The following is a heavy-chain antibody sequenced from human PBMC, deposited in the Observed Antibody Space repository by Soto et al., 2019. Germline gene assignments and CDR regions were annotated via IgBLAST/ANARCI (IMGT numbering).Heavy chain of an antibody. J-gene: IGHJ4*02. CDR3: AKESDFWIGYYPTYYCDY. Sequence: GGSLRLSCAASGFTFSSYAMSWVRQAPGKGMEWVSAISGSGGSTYYAESVKGRFTISRDDSKNTLYLQMNRLRSEDMAVYYCAKESDFWIGYYPTYYCDYWGQGTLVTVSS. CDR2: ISGSGGST. CDR1: GFTFSSYA. D-gene: IGHD3-3*01. V-gene: IGHV3-23*01.